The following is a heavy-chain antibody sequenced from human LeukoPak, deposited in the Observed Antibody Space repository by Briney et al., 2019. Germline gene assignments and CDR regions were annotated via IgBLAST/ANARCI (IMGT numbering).Heavy chain of an antibody. CDR3: ATTNPDYYDSSGRGYFDY. CDR1: GFTFSSYR. V-gene: IGHV3-7*01. J-gene: IGHJ4*02. CDR2: IKQEGSEK. Sequence: GGALRLSCAASGFTFSSYRMSWARQAPGKGLEWVAHIKQEGSEKKYVGSVKGRFTISRDNAKNSLYLQMNSLRAEDTAVYYCATTNPDYYDSSGRGYFDYWGQGTLVTVSS. D-gene: IGHD3-22*01.